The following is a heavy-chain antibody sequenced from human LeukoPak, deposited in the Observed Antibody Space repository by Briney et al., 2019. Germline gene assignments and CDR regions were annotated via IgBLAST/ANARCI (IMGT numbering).Heavy chain of an antibody. CDR1: GFTLPDYS. V-gene: IGHV4-59*01. CDR3: ARDIWGSAYAFDI. CDR2: IYYSGST. D-gene: IGHD7-27*01. J-gene: IGHJ3*02. Sequence: GSLRLSCAASGFTLPDYSMSWIRQPPGKGLEWIGYIYYSGSTNYNPSLKSRVTISVDTSKNQFSLKLSSVTAADTAVYYCARDIWGSAYAFDIWGQGTMVTVSS.